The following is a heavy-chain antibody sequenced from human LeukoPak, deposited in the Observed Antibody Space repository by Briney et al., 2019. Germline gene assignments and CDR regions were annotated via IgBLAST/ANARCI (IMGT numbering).Heavy chain of an antibody. D-gene: IGHD2-15*01. J-gene: IGHJ6*02. V-gene: IGHV3-30*18. CDR1: GFTFSSYG. CDR3: AKEIGAYCSGGSCYYYGMDV. CDR2: ISYDGSNQ. Sequence: GGSLRLSCAASGFTFSSYGMHWVRQAPGKGLECVAVISYDGSNQYYADSVKGRFTISRDNSKNTLYLQMNSLRAEDTAVYYCAKEIGAYCSGGSCYYYGMDVWGQGTTVTVSS.